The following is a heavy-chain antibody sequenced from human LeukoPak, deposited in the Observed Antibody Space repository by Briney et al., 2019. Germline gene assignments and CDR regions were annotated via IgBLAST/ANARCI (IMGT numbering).Heavy chain of an antibody. CDR1: GFTFSSYS. CDR2: ISSSSSYI. CDR3: ARAYGSGSYCPNY. J-gene: IGHJ4*02. Sequence: PGGSLRLSCAASGFTFSSYSMNWVRQAPGQGLEWVSSISSSSSYIYYADSVKGRFTISRDNAKKSLYLQMNSLRAEDTAVYYCARAYGSGSYCPNYWGQGTLVTVSS. D-gene: IGHD3-10*01. V-gene: IGHV3-21*01.